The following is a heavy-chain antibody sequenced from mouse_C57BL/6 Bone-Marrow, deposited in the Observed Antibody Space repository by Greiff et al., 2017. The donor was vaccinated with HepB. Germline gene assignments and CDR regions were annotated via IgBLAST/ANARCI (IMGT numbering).Heavy chain of an antibody. D-gene: IGHD1-1*01. CDR1: GYTFTSYW. CDR3: ANYGSSTYYAMDY. V-gene: IGHV1-74*01. CDR2: IYPSDSDT. Sequence: QVQLKESGAELVKPGASVKVSCKASGYTFTSYWMHWVKQRPGQGLEWIGRIYPSDSDTNYNQKFKGKATLTVDKSSSTAYMQLSSLTSEDSAVYYCANYGSSTYYAMDYWGQGTSVTVSS. J-gene: IGHJ4*01.